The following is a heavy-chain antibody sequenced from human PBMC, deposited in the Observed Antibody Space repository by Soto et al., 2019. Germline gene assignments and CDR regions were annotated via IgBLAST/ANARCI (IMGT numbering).Heavy chain of an antibody. J-gene: IGHJ4*02. D-gene: IGHD1-26*01. V-gene: IGHV6-1*01. CDR2: TYYRSKWIS. CDR1: MDSVSNNRAT. CDR3: ARGPPDFNSGFDF. Sequence: SQTLSHTCAISMDSVSNNRATWNWIRQSPSGGLEWLGRTYYRSKWISDYAMSVKGRISINPDTSKNLVSLHLNFVTPEDTAVYYCARGPPDFNSGFDFWGQGTPVTVSS.